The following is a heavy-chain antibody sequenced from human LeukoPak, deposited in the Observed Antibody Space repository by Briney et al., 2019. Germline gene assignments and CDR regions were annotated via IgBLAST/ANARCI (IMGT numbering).Heavy chain of an antibody. Sequence: SVKVSCKASGYTFTSYDISWVRQAPGQGLEWMGRIIPILGIANYAQKFQGRVTITADKSTSTAYMELSSLRSEDTAVYYCAREYTELSGYDLGYWGQGTLVTVSS. J-gene: IGHJ4*02. CDR3: AREYTELSGYDLGY. D-gene: IGHD5-12*01. CDR1: GYTFTSYD. V-gene: IGHV1-69*04. CDR2: IIPILGIA.